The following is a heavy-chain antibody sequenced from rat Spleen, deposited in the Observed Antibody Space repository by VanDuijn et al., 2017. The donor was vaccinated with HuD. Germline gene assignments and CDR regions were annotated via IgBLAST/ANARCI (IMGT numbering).Heavy chain of an antibody. V-gene: IGHV5S13*01. J-gene: IGHJ4*01. CDR3: GKDMNYYSTYPFYVMGA. CDR1: GFTFRNYD. Sequence: EVQLVESGGGLVQPGRSLKLSCAASGFTFRNYDMAWVRQAPTKGLEWVASISPSGGSTYYRDSVKGRFTISRDNAENTVYLQMNSLRSEDTATYYCGKDMNYYSTYPFYVMGAWGQGASVTVSS. D-gene: IGHD1-2*01. CDR2: ISPSGGST.